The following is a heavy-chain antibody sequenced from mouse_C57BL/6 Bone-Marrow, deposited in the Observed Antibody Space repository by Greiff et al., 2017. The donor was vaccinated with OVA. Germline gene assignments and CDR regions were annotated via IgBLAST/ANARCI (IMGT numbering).Heavy chain of an antibody. CDR3: ARYGTAQSFDY. CDR2: INPRNGGT. J-gene: IGHJ2*01. CDR1: GYTFTSYW. V-gene: IGHV1-53*01. D-gene: IGHD3-2*02. Sequence: QVQLQQPGTELVKPGASVKLSCKASGYTFTSYWMHWVKQRPGQGLEWIGNINPRNGGTKYNEKFKSKATLTVDKSSSTAYMQLSSLTSKDSAVYYCARYGTAQSFDYWGQGTTLTVSS.